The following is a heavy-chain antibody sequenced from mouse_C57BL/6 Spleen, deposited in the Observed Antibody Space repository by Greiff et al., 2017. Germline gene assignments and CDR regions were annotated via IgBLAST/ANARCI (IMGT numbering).Heavy chain of an antibody. J-gene: IGHJ4*01. V-gene: IGHV5-17*01. Sequence: EVHLVESGGGLVKPGGSLKLSCAASGFTFSDYGMHWVRQAPEKGLEWVAYISSGSSTIYYADTVKGRFTISRDNAKNTLFLQMTSLRSKDTAMYYCARIYDGYYYYAMDYWGQGTSVTVSS. CDR2: ISSGSSTI. D-gene: IGHD2-3*01. CDR3: ARIYDGYYYYAMDY. CDR1: GFTFSDYG.